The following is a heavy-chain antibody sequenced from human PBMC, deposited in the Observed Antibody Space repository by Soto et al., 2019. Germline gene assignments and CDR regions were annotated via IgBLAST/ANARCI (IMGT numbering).Heavy chain of an antibody. V-gene: IGHV3-53*04. J-gene: IGHJ3*02. D-gene: IGHD2-2*01. Sequence: PGGSLRLSCAASGFTVSSNYMSWVRQAPGKGLEWVSVIYSGGSTYYADSVKGRFTISRHNSKNTLYLQMNSLRAEDTAVYYCARDRRDIVVVPAAKKEFHNDAFDIWGQGTMVTVSS. CDR1: GFTVSSNY. CDR2: IYSGGST. CDR3: ARDRRDIVVVPAAKKEFHNDAFDI.